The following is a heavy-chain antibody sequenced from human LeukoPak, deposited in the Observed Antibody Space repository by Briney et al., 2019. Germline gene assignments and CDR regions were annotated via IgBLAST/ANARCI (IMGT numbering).Heavy chain of an antibody. Sequence: SQTLSLTWAVSGYSISSGYYWGWIRQPPGKGLEWIGSIYHSGSTYYNPSLKSRVTISVDTSKNQFSLKLSSVTAADTAVYYCASSYSSSWYWFDPWGQGTLVTVSS. CDR3: ASSYSSSWYWFDP. CDR1: GYSISSGYY. V-gene: IGHV4-38-2*01. D-gene: IGHD6-13*01. CDR2: IYHSGST. J-gene: IGHJ5*02.